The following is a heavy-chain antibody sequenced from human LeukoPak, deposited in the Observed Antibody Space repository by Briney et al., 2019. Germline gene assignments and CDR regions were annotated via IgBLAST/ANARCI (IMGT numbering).Heavy chain of an antibody. D-gene: IGHD6-19*01. V-gene: IGHV4-31*01. CDR2: IYYSGST. J-gene: IGHJ4*02. Sequence: SETLSLTCSVSGDSMSSSGYYWNWIRQHPGNGLEWIRYIYYSGSTFYNPSLKSQVTLSVDTSKNQFSLNLSSVTAADTAVYYCARDGTSGWSYFGYWGKGTLVTVSS. CDR1: GDSMSSSGYY. CDR3: ARDGTSGWSYFGY.